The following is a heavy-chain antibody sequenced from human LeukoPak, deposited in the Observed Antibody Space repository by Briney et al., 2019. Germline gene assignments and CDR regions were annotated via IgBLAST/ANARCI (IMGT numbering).Heavy chain of an antibody. D-gene: IGHD3-22*01. CDR1: GYTCTSYY. J-gene: IGHJ3*02. CDR2: INPSGGST. CDR3: ARNRITMIVVVIKDDAFDI. Sequence: ASVKVSCKSSGYTCTSYYMHWVRQAPGQGLEWMVIINPSGGSTNYAQKFQGRVTITADESTSTAYMELSSLRSEDTAVYYCARNRITMIVVVIKDDAFDIWGQGTMVTVSS. V-gene: IGHV1-46*01.